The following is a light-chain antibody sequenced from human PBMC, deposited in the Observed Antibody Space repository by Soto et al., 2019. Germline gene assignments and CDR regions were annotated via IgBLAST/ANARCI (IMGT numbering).Light chain of an antibody. Sequence: EIVMTQSPATLSVSPGERATLSCRASQTVSSNLAWYQQKLGQAPRLLIYAASTRATGIPARFSGSGSGTEYTLTISSLQSEDFAVYYCQPYSLWPRKFGQGTKVE. V-gene: IGKV3-15*01. J-gene: IGKJ1*01. CDR1: QTVSSN. CDR3: QPYSLWPRK. CDR2: AAS.